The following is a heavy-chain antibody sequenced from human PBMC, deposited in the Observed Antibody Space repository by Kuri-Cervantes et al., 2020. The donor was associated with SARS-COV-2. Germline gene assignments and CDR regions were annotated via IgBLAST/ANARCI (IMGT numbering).Heavy chain of an antibody. CDR3: AKDRSSGWYYFDH. CDR1: GGSISSSN. J-gene: IGHJ4*02. Sequence: LSLTCAVSGGSISSSNWWSWVRQAPGKGLEWVSAISGSGGSTYYADSVKGRFTISRDNSKNTLYLQMNSLRAEDTAVYYCAKDRSSGWYYFDHWGQGTLVTVSS. V-gene: IGHV3-23*01. CDR2: ISGSGGST. D-gene: IGHD6-19*01.